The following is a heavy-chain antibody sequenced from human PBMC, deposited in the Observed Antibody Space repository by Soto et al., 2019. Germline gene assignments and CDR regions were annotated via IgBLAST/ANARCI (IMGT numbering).Heavy chain of an antibody. CDR1: GYTFTSYA. Sequence: QVPLVQSGAEVKKPGASVKVSCKASGYTFTSYAMHWVRQAPGQRLEWMGWINAGNGNTKYSQKFQGRVTITRDTSASTAYMELSSLRSEDTAVYYCASLTAMVRGVMERYYFDYWGQGTLVTVSS. CDR2: INAGNGNT. V-gene: IGHV1-3*01. D-gene: IGHD3-10*01. CDR3: ASLTAMVRGVMERYYFDY. J-gene: IGHJ4*02.